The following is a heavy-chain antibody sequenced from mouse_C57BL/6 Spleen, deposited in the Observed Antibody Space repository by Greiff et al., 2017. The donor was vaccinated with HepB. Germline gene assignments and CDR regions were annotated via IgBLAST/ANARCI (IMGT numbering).Heavy chain of an antibody. CDR3: ARGLTGTLFDY. CDR2: ISDGGSYT. D-gene: IGHD4-1*01. Sequence: VKVEESGGGLVKPGGSLKLSCAASGFTFSSYAMSWVRQTPEKRLEWVATISDGGSYTYYPDNVKGRFTISRDNAKNNLYLQMSHLKSEDTAMYYCARGLTGTLFDYWGQGTTLTVSS. J-gene: IGHJ2*01. V-gene: IGHV5-4*03. CDR1: GFTFSSYA.